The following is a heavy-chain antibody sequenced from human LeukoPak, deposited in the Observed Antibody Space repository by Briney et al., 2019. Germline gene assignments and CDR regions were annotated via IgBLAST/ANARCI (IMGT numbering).Heavy chain of an antibody. CDR2: INTNTGNP. V-gene: IGHV7-4-1*02. CDR1: GYTFTSYG. J-gene: IGHJ1*01. D-gene: IGHD4-17*01. CDR3: ARSVTPQYFQH. Sequence: ASVKVSCKASGYTFTSYGMNWVRQAPGQGLEWMGWINTNTGNPTYAQGFTGRFVFSLGTSVSTAYLQISSLKAEDTAVYYCARSVTPQYFQHWGQGTLVTVSS.